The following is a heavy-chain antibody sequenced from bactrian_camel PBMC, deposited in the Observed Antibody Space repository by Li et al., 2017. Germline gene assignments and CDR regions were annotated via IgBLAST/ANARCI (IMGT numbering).Heavy chain of an antibody. J-gene: IGHJ4*01. CDR1: GFTFSDVG. V-gene: IGHV3S14*01. D-gene: IGHD5*01. Sequence: HVQLVESGGGLVQPGGSLRLSCAASGFTFSDVGMSWVRQTPGKGLEWVSTISGDGSLSYYSDSVKGQFTISRDNANSTLYLQMNSLKFDDTALYFCATGTGGHWGQGTQVTVS. CDR2: ISGDGSLS. CDR3: ATGTGGH.